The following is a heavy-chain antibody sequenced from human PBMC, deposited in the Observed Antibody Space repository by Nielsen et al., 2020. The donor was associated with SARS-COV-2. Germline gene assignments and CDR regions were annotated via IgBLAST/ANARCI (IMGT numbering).Heavy chain of an antibody. CDR3: ASSGWLDY. D-gene: IGHD6-19*01. V-gene: IGHV3-11*04. Sequence: GESLKISCAASGFTFSDHYMTWIRQTPGKGLEWISYITNTGAEYYADSVKGRFTISRDNAQSSLYLLMNNLRTEDTAVYYCASSGWLDYWGQGTRVIVSP. J-gene: IGHJ4*02. CDR2: ITNTGAE. CDR1: GFTFSDHY.